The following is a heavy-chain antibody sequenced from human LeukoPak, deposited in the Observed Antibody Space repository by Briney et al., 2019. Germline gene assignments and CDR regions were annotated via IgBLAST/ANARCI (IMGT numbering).Heavy chain of an antibody. V-gene: IGHV4-34*01. D-gene: IGHD2-8*01. J-gene: IGHJ3*02. CDR2: INHSGST. Sequence: SETLSLTCAVYGGSFSDYYWSWIRQPPGKGLEWIGEINHSGSTNYHPSLKSRVTISVDTSMNQFSLKLNSVTAADTAVYYCAGGVYRVAFDIWGQGTMVTVSS. CDR3: AGGVYRVAFDI. CDR1: GGSFSDYY.